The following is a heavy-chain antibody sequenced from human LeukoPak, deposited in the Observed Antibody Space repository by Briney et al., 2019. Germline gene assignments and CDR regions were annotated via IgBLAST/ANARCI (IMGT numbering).Heavy chain of an antibody. CDR2: IRASGGRT. D-gene: IGHD4-17*01. CDR3: AKDDDDGDHVVVDH. CDR1: GFTLNRYG. V-gene: IGHV3-23*01. Sequence: GGSLRLSCAPSGFTLNRYGMIWVRRAPGEGLEGVAFIRASGGRTYYTDSVKGRFTVSRDNSKNTEYLQMNSLRAEDTAIYYCAKDDDDGDHVVVDHWGQGNLVTVSS. J-gene: IGHJ4*02.